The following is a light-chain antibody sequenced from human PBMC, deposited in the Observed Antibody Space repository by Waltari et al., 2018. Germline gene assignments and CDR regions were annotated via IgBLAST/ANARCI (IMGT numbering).Light chain of an antibody. J-gene: IGLJ2*01. CDR3: QSFDTSLSDGVV. V-gene: IGLV1-40*02. CDR1: SPNIAPGQE. CDR2: CNN. Sequence: QSILTQPPSVSGAPGQRVTISCTGTSPNIAPGQELHWYQDFPGRGPKLLIYCNNHRPSGVPDRFSGSKSGTSASLTITGLQAEDEADYYCQSFDTSLSDGVVFGGGTKV.